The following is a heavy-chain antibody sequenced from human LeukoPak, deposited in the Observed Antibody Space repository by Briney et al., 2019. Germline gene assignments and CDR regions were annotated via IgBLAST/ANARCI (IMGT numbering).Heavy chain of an antibody. CDR3: AIMGGSTTRAVDY. CDR1: GGTFNYYT. CDR2: IVPMFGIP. Sequence: SVKVSCKASGGTFNYYTINWVRQAPGQGLEWMGRIVPMFGIPDYAQKFQGRVTLTADKSTRTAYMELSSLRSEDTAMYYCAIMGGSTTRAVDYWAQGTLVTVSS. D-gene: IGHD2-8*01. J-gene: IGHJ4*02. V-gene: IGHV1-69*02.